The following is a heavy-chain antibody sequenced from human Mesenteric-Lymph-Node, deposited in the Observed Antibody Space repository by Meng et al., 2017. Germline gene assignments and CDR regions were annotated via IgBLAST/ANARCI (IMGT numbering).Heavy chain of an antibody. V-gene: IGHV4-4*02. D-gene: IGHD2-21*02. Sequence: VHLEASGPRLVKHSWHSCLTCSVSRGSIIINNWWRWVRQPPGKVLEWIGEVYHNGNANYNPSLKSRVTISVDKSKNQFSLKLSFVAAADTAIYYCARELDAVGVTAYDLWGQGTLVTVSS. J-gene: IGHJ4*02. CDR1: RGSIIINNW. CDR3: ARELDAVGVTAYDL. CDR2: VYHNGNA.